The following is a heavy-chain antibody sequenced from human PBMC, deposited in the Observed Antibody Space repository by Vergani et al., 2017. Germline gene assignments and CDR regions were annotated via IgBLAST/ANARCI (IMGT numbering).Heavy chain of an antibody. CDR1: GFTFSSYA. J-gene: IGHJ4*02. D-gene: IGHD3-10*01. CDR2: ISGSGGST. Sequence: EVQLLESGGGLVQPGGSLRLSCAASGFTFSSYAMSWVRQAPGKGLEWVSAISGSGGSTYYADSVKGRFTISRDNSKNTLYLQMNSLRAEDTAVYYCAAGVRFGELLSEGGQGTLVTVSS. V-gene: IGHV3-23*01. CDR3: AAGVRFGELLSE.